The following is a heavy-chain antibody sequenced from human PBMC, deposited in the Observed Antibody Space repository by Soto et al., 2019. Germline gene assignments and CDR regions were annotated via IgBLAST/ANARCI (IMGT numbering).Heavy chain of an antibody. CDR2: INPNSGGT. Sequence: GSVRVWYESSACPFTGQYMHLVRQAPGQGLEWMGWINPNSGGTNYAQKFQGRVTMTRDTSISTAYMELSRLRSDDTAVYYCARHNQEYCSGGSCYDCFDPWGQGTMVIVSS. CDR1: ACPFTGQY. V-gene: IGHV1-2*02. D-gene: IGHD2-15*01. CDR3: ARHNQEYCSGGSCYDCFDP. J-gene: IGHJ5*02.